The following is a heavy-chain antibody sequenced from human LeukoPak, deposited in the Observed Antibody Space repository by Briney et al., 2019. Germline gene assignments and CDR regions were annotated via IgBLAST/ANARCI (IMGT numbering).Heavy chain of an antibody. D-gene: IGHD3-22*01. CDR2: INPSSGST. Sequence: ASAKVSCKASGYTFTSYYMHWVRQAPGQGLEWMGIINPSSGSTSNAQKFQGRVTMTRDTSTSTVYMELSSLRSEDTAVYYCARDGEYYDSRGSYFDSWGQGTLVTVSS. V-gene: IGHV1-46*01. CDR3: ARDGEYYDSRGSYFDS. CDR1: GYTFTSYY. J-gene: IGHJ4*02.